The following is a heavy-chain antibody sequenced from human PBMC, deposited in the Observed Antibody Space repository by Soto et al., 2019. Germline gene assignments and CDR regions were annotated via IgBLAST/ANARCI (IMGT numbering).Heavy chain of an antibody. CDR3: ARDAGGPADY. Sequence: SETLSLTCTVSGGSISSGGYYWSWIRQHPGKGLEWIGYIYYSGSTYYNPSLKSRVTISVDTSKNQFSLKLSSVTAADTAVYYCARDAGGPADYWGQGTLVIVSS. V-gene: IGHV4-31*03. J-gene: IGHJ4*02. CDR1: GGSISSGGYY. D-gene: IGHD2-15*01. CDR2: IYYSGST.